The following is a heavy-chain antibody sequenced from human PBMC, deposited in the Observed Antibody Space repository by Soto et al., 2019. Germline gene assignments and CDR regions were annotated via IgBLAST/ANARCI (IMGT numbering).Heavy chain of an antibody. CDR2: TRNKANSYAT. CDR3: ASSLGYCSSTTCHHYYFDY. CDR1: GFTFIDHY. Sequence: QTLSCAASGFTFIDHYIDWVLQAPGKGLEWVGRTRNKANSYATEYAASVKGRFTISRDDSKNSLYLQMNSLKTEDTAVYYCASSLGYCSSTTCHHYYFDYWGQGTLVPSP. D-gene: IGHD2-2*01. J-gene: IGHJ4*02. V-gene: IGHV3-72*01.